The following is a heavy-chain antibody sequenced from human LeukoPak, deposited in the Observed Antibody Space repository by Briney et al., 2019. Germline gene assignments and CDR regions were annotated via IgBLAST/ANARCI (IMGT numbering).Heavy chain of an antibody. CDR2: INHSGST. Sequence: SETLSLTCAVYGGSFSGYYWSWIRQPPGKGLEWIGEINHSGSTNYNPSLKSRVTISVDTSKNQFSLKLSSVTAADTAVYYCARGRSSGYSYGYFRKGGLFDYWGQGTLVTVSS. CDR1: GGSFSGYY. D-gene: IGHD5-18*01. J-gene: IGHJ4*02. CDR3: ARGRSSGYSYGYFRKGGLFDY. V-gene: IGHV4-34*01.